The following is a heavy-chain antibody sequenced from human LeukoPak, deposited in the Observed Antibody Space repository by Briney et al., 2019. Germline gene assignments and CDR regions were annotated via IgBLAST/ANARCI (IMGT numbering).Heavy chain of an antibody. J-gene: IGHJ3*02. CDR1: GGSFSSHY. V-gene: IGHV4-59*11. CDR3: ARDPTTVTKGLDI. D-gene: IGHD4-17*01. Sequence: SETLSPTCTVSGGSFSSHYWSWIRQPPGKGLEWIGYISYIGSTNYNPSLESRVTISVDTSKNQFSLKLSSVTAADTAVYYCARDPTTVTKGLDIWGQGTMVTVSS. CDR2: ISYIGST.